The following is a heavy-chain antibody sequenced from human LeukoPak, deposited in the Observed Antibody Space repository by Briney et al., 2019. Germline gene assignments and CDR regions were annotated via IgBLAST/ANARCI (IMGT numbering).Heavy chain of an antibody. V-gene: IGHV4-31*03. CDR3: ARVSPGTTGVLDY. Sequence: SQTLSLTCTVSGGSISSGGYYWSWIRQHPGKGLEWIGYIYYSGSTYYNPSLKSRVTISVDTSKNQFSLKLSSVTAADTAVYYCARVSPGTTGVLDYWGQGTLVTVSS. CDR2: IYYSGST. D-gene: IGHD1-7*01. CDR1: GGSISSGGYY. J-gene: IGHJ4*02.